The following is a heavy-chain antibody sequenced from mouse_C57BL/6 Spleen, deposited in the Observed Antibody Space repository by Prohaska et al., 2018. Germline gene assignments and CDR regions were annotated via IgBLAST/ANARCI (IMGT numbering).Heavy chain of an antibody. V-gene: IGHV2-9-1*01. Sequence: QVQLKESGPGLVAPSQSLSITCTVSGFSLTSYAISWVRQPPGKGLDWLGVIWTGGCTNYYLALKSRLSISKDKSKGKVFIKMYSLQNNHTARYDCARSTAVGTWFTYWGKVTLVTVSA. J-gene: IGHJ3*01. D-gene: IGHD6-1*01. CDR3: ARSTAVGTWFTY. CDR2: IWTGGCT. CDR1: GFSLTSYA.